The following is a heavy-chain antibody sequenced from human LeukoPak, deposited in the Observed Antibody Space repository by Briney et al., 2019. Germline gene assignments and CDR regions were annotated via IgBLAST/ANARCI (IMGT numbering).Heavy chain of an antibody. V-gene: IGHV4-34*01. CDR1: GGSFSGYY. J-gene: IGHJ6*02. Sequence: SETLSLTCAVYGGSFSGYYWSWIRKPPGKGLEWIGEINHSGSTNYNPSLKSRVTISVDTSKNQFSLKLSSVTAADTAVYYCATGLRLSYYYYGMDVWGQGTTVTVSS. CDR3: ATGLRLSYYYYGMDV. D-gene: IGHD6-19*01. CDR2: INHSGST.